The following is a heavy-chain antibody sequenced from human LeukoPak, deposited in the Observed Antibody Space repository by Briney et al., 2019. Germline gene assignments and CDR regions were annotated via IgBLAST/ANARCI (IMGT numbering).Heavy chain of an antibody. CDR2: ISGSGSTI. V-gene: IGHV3-11*04. CDR3: ARVAYYDSRAQDV. D-gene: IGHD3-22*01. J-gene: IGHJ3*01. CDR1: GFTFSDYY. Sequence: GGSLRLSCAASGFTFSDYYMSWIRQAPGKGLEWVSYISGSGSTIYYADSMKGRFTISRDNAKNSLYLQMNSLRAEDTAVYYCARVAYYDSRAQDVWGQGTMVTVSS.